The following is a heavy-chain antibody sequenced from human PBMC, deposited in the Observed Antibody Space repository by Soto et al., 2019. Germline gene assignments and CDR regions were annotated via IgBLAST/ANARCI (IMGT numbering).Heavy chain of an antibody. CDR1: GYTFTGYY. J-gene: IGHJ6*02. V-gene: IGHV1-2*04. Sequence: ASVKVSCKASGYTFTGYYMHWVRQAPGQGLEWMGWINPNSGGTNYAQKFQGWVTMTRDTSISTAYMELSRLRSDDTAVYYCARDLQSAENHPGYYYGMDVWGQGTTVTVSS. D-gene: IGHD2-2*01. CDR2: INPNSGGT. CDR3: ARDLQSAENHPGYYYGMDV.